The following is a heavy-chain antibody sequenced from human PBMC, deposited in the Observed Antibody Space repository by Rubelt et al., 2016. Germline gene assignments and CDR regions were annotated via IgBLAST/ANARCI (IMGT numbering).Heavy chain of an antibody. Sequence: QVQLQQWGAGLLKPSETLSLTCAVYGGSFSGYYWSWIRQPPGKGLEWIGEINHSGSTNYNPSLKSQVTISVDTSKNQFSLKLSSVTAADTAVYYGARADYYDSSGYHNWFDPWGQGTLVTVSS. CDR3: ARADYYDSSGYHNWFDP. CDR2: INHSGST. V-gene: IGHV4-34*01. D-gene: IGHD3-22*01. CDR1: GGSFSGYY. J-gene: IGHJ5*02.